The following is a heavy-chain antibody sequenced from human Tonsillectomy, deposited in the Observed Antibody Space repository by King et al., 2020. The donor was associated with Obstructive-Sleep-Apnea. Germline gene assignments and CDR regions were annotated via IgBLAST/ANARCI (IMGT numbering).Heavy chain of an antibody. CDR2: IKQDGSQK. D-gene: IGHD3-10*01. J-gene: IGHJ4*02. CDR3: ARHLWFGESYFDY. CDR1: GFTFSSYW. Sequence: QLVQSGGGLVQPGGSLRLSCAASGFTFSSYWMSWVRQAPGKGLEWVANIKQDGSQKYYVDSVKGRFTISRDNADNSLYLQMNSLRAEDTAVYFCARHLWFGESYFDYWGQGTLVTVSS. V-gene: IGHV3-7*03.